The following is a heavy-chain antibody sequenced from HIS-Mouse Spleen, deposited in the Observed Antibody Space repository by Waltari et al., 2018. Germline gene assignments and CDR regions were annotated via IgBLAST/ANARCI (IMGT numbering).Heavy chain of an antibody. Sequence: QLQLQESGPGLVKPSETLSLTCPVSGCSISSRSYYWGWIRQPPGKGLEWIGSIYYSGSTYYNPSLKSRVTISVDTSKNQFSLKLSSVTAADTAVYYCAREIPYSSSWYDWYFDLWGRGTLVTVSS. D-gene: IGHD6-13*01. J-gene: IGHJ2*01. CDR1: GCSISSRSYY. V-gene: IGHV4-39*07. CDR2: IYYSGST. CDR3: AREIPYSSSWYDWYFDL.